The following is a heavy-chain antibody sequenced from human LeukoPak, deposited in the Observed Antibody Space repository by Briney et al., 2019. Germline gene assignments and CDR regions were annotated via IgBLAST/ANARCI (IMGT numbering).Heavy chain of an antibody. CDR2: INQDGTEK. CDR1: GFTFTTYW. D-gene: IGHD3-10*01. V-gene: IGHV3-7*01. J-gene: IGHJ4*02. Sequence: GESLRLSCAASGFTFTTYWMSWVRQFPGKGLQWVANINQDGTEKYYVDSVKGRFTISRDNAKNSLYLQMNSLRVEDTAIYYCVKVAKYYYGSETYYFFEQWGQGTPVTASS. CDR3: VKVAKYYYGSETYYFFEQ.